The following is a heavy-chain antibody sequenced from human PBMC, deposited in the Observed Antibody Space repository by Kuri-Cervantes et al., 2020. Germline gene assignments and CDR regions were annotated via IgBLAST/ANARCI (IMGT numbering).Heavy chain of an antibody. J-gene: IGHJ3*02. CDR2: ISGSGGST. CDR3: AREFPGTAVAGTEGALDI. V-gene: IGHV3-23*01. CDR1: GFTFSDYY. Sequence: GESLKISCAASGFTFSDYYMGWVRQAPGKGLEWVSAISGSGGSTYYADSVKGRFTISRDNSKNTLYLQMNSLRAEDTAVYYCAREFPGTAVAGTEGALDIGGQGTKVTVSS. D-gene: IGHD6-19*01.